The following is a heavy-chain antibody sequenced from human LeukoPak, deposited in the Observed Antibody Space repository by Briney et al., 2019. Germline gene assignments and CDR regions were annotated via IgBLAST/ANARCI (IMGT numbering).Heavy chain of an antibody. CDR2: VDHTGST. CDR3: ARGRVSSSTWYSTYYYYFYMDV. CDR1: DDSITMYY. J-gene: IGHJ6*03. V-gene: IGHV4-59*01. Sequence: SETLSLTCTVSDDSITMYYWNWIRQPPGKGLEWIGSVDHTGSTNFNPSLSGRVCISRDRTNNLFSLRLRSVTAADTAVYFCARGRVSSSTWYSTYYYYFYMDVWGKGTTVTVSS. D-gene: IGHD1-1*01.